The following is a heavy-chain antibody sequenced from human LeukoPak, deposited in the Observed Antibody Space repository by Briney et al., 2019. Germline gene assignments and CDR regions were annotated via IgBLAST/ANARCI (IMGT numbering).Heavy chain of an antibody. CDR2: ISSSGSTI. D-gene: IGHD2-2*01. Sequence: GGSLRLSCAASGFTFSSYEMNCVRQAPGKGLEWVSYISSSGSTIYYADSVKGRLTISRDNAKNSLYLQMNSLRAEDTAVYYCARRSSRSFDYWGQGTLVTVSS. J-gene: IGHJ4*02. CDR3: ARRSSRSFDY. CDR1: GFTFSSYE. V-gene: IGHV3-48*03.